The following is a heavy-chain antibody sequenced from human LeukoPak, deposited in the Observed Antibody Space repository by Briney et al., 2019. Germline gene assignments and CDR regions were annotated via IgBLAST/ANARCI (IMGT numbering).Heavy chain of an antibody. CDR1: GGSFSGYY. CDR2: INHSGST. D-gene: IGHD3-22*01. Sequence: SETLSLTCAVYGGSFSGYYWSWIRQPPGKGLEWIGEINHSGSTNYNPSLKSRVTISVDTSKNQFSLKLSSVTAADTAVYYCARHRRRYYYDSSGYYGWFDPWGQGTLVTVSS. J-gene: IGHJ5*02. CDR3: ARHRRRYYYDSSGYYGWFDP. V-gene: IGHV4-34*01.